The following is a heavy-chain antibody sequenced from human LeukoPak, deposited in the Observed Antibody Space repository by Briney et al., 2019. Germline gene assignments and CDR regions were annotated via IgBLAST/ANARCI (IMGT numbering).Heavy chain of an antibody. D-gene: IGHD6-6*01. J-gene: IGHJ5*02. V-gene: IGHV6-1*01. Sequence: SQTLSLTCAISGDSVSSNSAAWNWIRQPPSRGLEWLGRTYYRSKWYNDYAVSVKSRITINPDTSKNQFSLQLNSVTPEDTAVYYCARGPRIAARQNWFDPWGQGTLVTVSS. CDR1: GDSVSSNSAA. CDR3: ARGPRIAARQNWFDP. CDR2: TYYRSKWYN.